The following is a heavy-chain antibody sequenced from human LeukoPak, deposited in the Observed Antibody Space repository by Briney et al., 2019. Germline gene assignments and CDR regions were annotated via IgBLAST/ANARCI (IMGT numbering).Heavy chain of an antibody. D-gene: IGHD5-18*01. J-gene: IGHJ4*02. V-gene: IGHV4-61*01. CDR3: ARQYSGDSRSPFFDY. CDR1: GGSVSSGSYY. Sequence: SETLSLTCTVSGGSVSSGSYYWSWIRQPPGKGLEWIGYIYYSGSTNYNPSLKSRVTISVDTSKNQFSLKLSSVTAADTAVYYCARQYSGDSRSPFFDYWGQGTLVTVSS. CDR2: IYYSGST.